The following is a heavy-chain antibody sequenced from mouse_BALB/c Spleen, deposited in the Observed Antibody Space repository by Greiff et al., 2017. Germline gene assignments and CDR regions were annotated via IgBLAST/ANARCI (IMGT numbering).Heavy chain of an antibody. CDR3: ARPPYYGNLAWFAY. Sequence: EVKLVESGGGLVQPGGSLKLSCAASGFTFSSYTMSWVRQTPEKRLEWVAYISNGGGSTYYPDTVTGRFTISRDNAKNTLYLQMSSLKSEDTAMYYCARPPYYGNLAWFAYWGQGTLVTVSA. CDR2: ISNGGGST. V-gene: IGHV5-12-2*01. D-gene: IGHD2-10*01. CDR1: GFTFSSYT. J-gene: IGHJ3*01.